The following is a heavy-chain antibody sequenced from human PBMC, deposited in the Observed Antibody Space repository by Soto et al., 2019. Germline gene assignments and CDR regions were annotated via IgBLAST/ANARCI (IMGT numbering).Heavy chain of an antibody. Sequence: PGESLKISCKVSGYRFTTYWIAWVRQMPGKGLEWMGIIHPGDSDTRYSPSFQGQVTISADKSVGTAFLQWSRLKASDTATYYCARHEKLSPYYYAMDVWGQGTTVIVSS. CDR1: GYRFTTYW. CDR3: ARHEKLSPYYYAMDV. CDR2: IHPGDSDT. J-gene: IGHJ6*02. V-gene: IGHV5-51*01.